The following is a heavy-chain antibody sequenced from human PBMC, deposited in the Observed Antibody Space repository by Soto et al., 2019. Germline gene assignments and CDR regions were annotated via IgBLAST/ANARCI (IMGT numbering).Heavy chain of an antibody. CDR2: ISGSGGST. D-gene: IGHD2-2*01. CDR1: GFTFRSYA. Sequence: EVQLLESGGGLVQPGGSLRLSCAASGFTFRSYAMSWVRQAPGKGLEWVSAISGSGGSTYYADSEKGRFTISRDNSKNTLYLQMNSLRAEDTAVYYCAKVLVPAAMFGYYYYGMDVWGQGTTVTVS. CDR3: AKVLVPAAMFGYYYYGMDV. J-gene: IGHJ6*02. V-gene: IGHV3-23*01.